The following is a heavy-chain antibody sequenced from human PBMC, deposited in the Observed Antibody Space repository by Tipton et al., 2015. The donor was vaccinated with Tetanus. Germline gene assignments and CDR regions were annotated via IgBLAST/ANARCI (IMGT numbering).Heavy chain of an antibody. Sequence: QLVQSGPEVKKPGASVKVSCKAFGYAFASYDLNWVRQATGQGLEWLGYMNPNTGHAGCAQKFQGRVTMTSDISTTTAYMELRNLRSDDTAVYYCARGNRGSSWYFWGQGTLVTVSS. V-gene: IGHV1-8*01. J-gene: IGHJ4*02. CDR2: MNPNTGHA. CDR1: GYAFASYD. CDR3: ARGNRGSSWYF. D-gene: IGHD6-13*01.